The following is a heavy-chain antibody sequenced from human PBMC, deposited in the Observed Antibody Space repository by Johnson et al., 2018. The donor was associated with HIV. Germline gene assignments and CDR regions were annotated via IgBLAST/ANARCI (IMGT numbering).Heavy chain of an antibody. CDR2: IYTGGST. CDR1: GFTFSDHY. CDR3: ARDGESQQLPLGDAFDV. J-gene: IGHJ3*01. D-gene: IGHD6-13*01. V-gene: IGHV3-66*01. Sequence: VQLVESGGGLVKPGGSLRLSCVGSGFTFSDHYMSWVRQAPGKGLEWVSVIYTGGSTYYADSVRGRFTISRDNSKNTLYLQMRSLRVEDTAIYYCARDGESQQLPLGDAFDVWGQGTMVTVSS.